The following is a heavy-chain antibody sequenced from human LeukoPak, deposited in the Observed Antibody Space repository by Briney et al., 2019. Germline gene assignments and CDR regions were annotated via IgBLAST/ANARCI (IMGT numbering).Heavy chain of an antibody. Sequence: GGSLGLSCAASGFTFSSYGMHWVRQAPGKGLEWVAVISYDGSNKYYADSVKGRFTISRDNSKNTLYLQMNSLRAEDTAVYYCAQNDRLPTRRLPHGPIDYWGQGTLVTVSS. V-gene: IGHV3-30*18. CDR3: AQNDRLPTRRLPHGPIDY. CDR2: ISYDGSNK. D-gene: IGHD3-16*01. CDR1: GFTFSSYG. J-gene: IGHJ4*02.